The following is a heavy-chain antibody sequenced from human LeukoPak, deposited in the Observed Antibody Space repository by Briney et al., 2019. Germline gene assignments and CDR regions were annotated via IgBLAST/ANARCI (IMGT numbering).Heavy chain of an antibody. CDR3: ARDMELAAARRTNWFDP. CDR1: GYTFTSYG. CDR2: ISAYNGNT. Sequence: GASVKVSCKASGYTFTSYGISWVRQAPGQGLEWMGWISAYNGNTNYAQKLQGRVTMTTDTSTSTAYMELRSLRSDDTAVYYCARDMELAAARRTNWFDPWGQGTLVTVSS. V-gene: IGHV1-18*01. J-gene: IGHJ5*02. D-gene: IGHD6-13*01.